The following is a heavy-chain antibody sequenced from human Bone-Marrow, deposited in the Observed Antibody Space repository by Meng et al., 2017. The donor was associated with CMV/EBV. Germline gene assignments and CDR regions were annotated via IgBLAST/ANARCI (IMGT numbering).Heavy chain of an antibody. Sequence: GVTFSNAWMSWVRQAPGKGLEWVGRIKSKTDGGTTDYAAPVKGRFTISRDDSKNTLYLQMNSLKTEDTAVYYCTTHDYGARYWYFDLWGRGTLVTVSS. CDR3: TTHDYGARYWYFDL. J-gene: IGHJ2*01. D-gene: IGHD4-17*01. CDR2: IKSKTDGGTT. V-gene: IGHV3-15*01. CDR1: GVTFSNAW.